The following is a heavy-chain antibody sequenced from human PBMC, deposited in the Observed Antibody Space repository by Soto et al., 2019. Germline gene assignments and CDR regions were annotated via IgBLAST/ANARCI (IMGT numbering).Heavy chain of an antibody. J-gene: IGHJ4*02. CDR3: ASYAFETVNFDY. Sequence: SETLSLTCTVSGGSIISGGYYWSWIRQHPGKGLEWIGYIYYSGSTYYNPSLKSRVTISVDTSKNQFSLKLSSVTAADTAVYYCASYAFETVNFDYWGQGTLVTVSS. CDR2: IYYSGST. D-gene: IGHD4-17*01. CDR1: GGSIISGGYY. V-gene: IGHV4-31*03.